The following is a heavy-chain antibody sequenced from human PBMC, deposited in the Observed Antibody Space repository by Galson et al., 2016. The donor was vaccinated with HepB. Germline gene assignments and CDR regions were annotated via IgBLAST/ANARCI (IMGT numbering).Heavy chain of an antibody. D-gene: IGHD6-19*01. Sequence: SLRLSCAAPRFTFINSWMSWVRQAPGKGLEWVANIKQDGSEKYYVDSVKGRFTISRDNAKNSLFLQMNGLRAEDTAVYYCARALSSSGWTYWYFDLWGRGTLVTVSS. J-gene: IGHJ2*01. CDR3: ARALSSSGWTYWYFDL. CDR1: RFTFINSW. V-gene: IGHV3-7*03. CDR2: IKQDGSEK.